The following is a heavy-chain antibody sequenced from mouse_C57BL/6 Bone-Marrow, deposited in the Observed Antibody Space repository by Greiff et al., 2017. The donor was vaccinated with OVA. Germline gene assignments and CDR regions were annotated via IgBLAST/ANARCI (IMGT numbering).Heavy chain of an antibody. CDR3: ARETTVVAPYAMDY. D-gene: IGHD1-1*01. CDR2: IYPRSGNT. CDR1: GYTFTSYG. J-gene: IGHJ4*01. V-gene: IGHV1-81*01. Sequence: QVQLQQSGAELARPGASVKLSCKASGYTFTSYGISWVKQRTGQGLEWIGEIYPRSGNTYYNEKFKGKATLTADKSSSTAYMELRSLTSEDSAVYFCARETTVVAPYAMDYWGQGTSVTVSS.